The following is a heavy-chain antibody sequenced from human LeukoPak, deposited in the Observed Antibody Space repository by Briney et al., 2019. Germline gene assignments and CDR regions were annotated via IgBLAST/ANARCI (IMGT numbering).Heavy chain of an antibody. CDR3: AKDRYGSWYGLDY. D-gene: IGHD6-13*01. J-gene: IGHJ4*02. V-gene: IGHV3-23*01. CDR2: ISGSGGNT. Sequence: GGSLRLSCAASGFTFSSYAMNWVRQAPGKGLEWVSGISGSGGNTYYADSVKGRFTISRDNSKNTLYLQMNSLRAEDAAVYYCAKDRYGSWYGLDYWGQGTLVTVSS. CDR1: GFTFSSYA.